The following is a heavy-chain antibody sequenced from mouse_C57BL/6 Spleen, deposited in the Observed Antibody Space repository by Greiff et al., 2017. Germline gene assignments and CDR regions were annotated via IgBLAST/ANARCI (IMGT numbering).Heavy chain of an antibody. V-gene: IGHV2-2*01. CDR2: IWSGGST. Sequence: VQLQESGPGLVQPSQSLSITCTVSGFSLTSYGVHWVRQSPGKGLEWLGVIWSGGSTDYNAAFISRLSISKDNSKSQVFFKMNSLQADDTAIYYCARSGVTTRGDAMDYWGQGTSVTVSS. J-gene: IGHJ4*01. D-gene: IGHD2-2*01. CDR3: ARSGVTTRGDAMDY. CDR1: GFSLTSYG.